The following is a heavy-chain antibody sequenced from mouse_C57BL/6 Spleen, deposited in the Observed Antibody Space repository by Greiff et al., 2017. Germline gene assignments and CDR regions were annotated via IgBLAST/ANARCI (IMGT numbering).Heavy chain of an antibody. Sequence: QVQLQQSGAELVRPGASVTLSCKASGYTFTDYEMHWVKQTPVHGLEWIGAIDPETGGTAYNQKFKGKAILTADKSSSTAYMELRSLTSEDSAVYYCTRTEPYYSKGYAMDYWGQGTSVTVSS. J-gene: IGHJ4*01. CDR1: GYTFTDYE. V-gene: IGHV1-15*01. CDR2: IDPETGGT. D-gene: IGHD2-5*01. CDR3: TRTEPYYSKGYAMDY.